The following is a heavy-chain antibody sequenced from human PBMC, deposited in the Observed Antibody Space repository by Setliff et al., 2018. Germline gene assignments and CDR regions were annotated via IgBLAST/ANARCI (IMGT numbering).Heavy chain of an antibody. CDR1: DGSISSSNW. CDR3: AREGLTIFGVVIRRNYFDY. V-gene: IGHV4-4*02. Sequence: SETLSLTCAVSDGSISSSNWWSWVRQPPGKGLEWIGEIYHSGSTNYNPSLKSRVTISVDKSKNQFSLKLSSVTAADTAVYYCAREGLTIFGVVIRRNYFDYWGQGTLVTVSS. J-gene: IGHJ4*02. CDR2: IYHSGST. D-gene: IGHD3-3*01.